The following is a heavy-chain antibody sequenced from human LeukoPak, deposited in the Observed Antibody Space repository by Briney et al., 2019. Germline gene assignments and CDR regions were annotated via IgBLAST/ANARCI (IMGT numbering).Heavy chain of an antibody. D-gene: IGHD3-10*01. CDR3: AKDLMRDRWFGES. J-gene: IGHJ5*02. CDR2: INSDGSST. CDR1: GFTFSSYW. Sequence: GGSLRLSCAASGFTFSSYWMHWVRQGPGKGLVWVSRINSDGSSTSYADSVKGRFTISRDNAKNTLYLQMNSLRAEDTAVYYCAKDLMRDRWFGESWGQGTLVSVSS. V-gene: IGHV3-74*01.